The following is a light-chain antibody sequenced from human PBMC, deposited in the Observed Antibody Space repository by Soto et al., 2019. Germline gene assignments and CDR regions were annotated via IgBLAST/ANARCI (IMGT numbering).Light chain of an antibody. CDR1: QSVTSTY. CDR2: GGS. V-gene: IGKV3-20*01. CDR3: QQFDSSRIYS. Sequence: EILLTQSPGTLSLSPGETATLSCRASQSVTSTYLAWYQQRPGQSPRLIIYGGSTRATGFPDRFSGGGSVTDFTLTISRLEPEDSAVYYCHCQQFDSSRIYSFGQGTKLEI. J-gene: IGKJ2*03.